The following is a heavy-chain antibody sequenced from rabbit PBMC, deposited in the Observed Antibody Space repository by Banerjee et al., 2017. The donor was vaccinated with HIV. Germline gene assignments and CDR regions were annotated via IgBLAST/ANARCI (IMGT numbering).Heavy chain of an antibody. Sequence: QSLEESGGDLVKPGASLTLTCTASGFSFSISYYMCWVRQAPGKGLEWIACIDTSSGNTYYASWAKGRFTISKTSSTTVTLQMTSLTAADTATYFCAREDYAGYGFFNLWGQGTLVTVS. CDR3: AREDYAGYGFFNL. J-gene: IGHJ4*01. CDR1: GFSFSISYY. CDR2: IDTSSGNT. V-gene: IGHV1S40*01. D-gene: IGHD7-1*01.